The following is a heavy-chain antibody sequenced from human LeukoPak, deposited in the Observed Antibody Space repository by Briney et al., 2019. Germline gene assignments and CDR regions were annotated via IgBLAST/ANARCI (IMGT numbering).Heavy chain of an antibody. Sequence: ASVKVSCKASGYIFDRYDINWVRQATGKGLEWMGWMNPKTGNTGYAQKFQGRVNMTSDTPMTTAYMELNSLKSEDTAVYYCARTMKGDFWSGDSYYDYYYMDVWGKGTTVTVSS. D-gene: IGHD3-3*01. CDR2: MNPKTGNT. CDR3: ARTMKGDFWSGDSYYDYYYMDV. CDR1: GYIFDRYD. V-gene: IGHV1-8*01. J-gene: IGHJ6*03.